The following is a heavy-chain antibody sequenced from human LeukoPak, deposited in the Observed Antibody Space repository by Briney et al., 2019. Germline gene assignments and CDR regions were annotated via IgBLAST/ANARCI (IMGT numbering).Heavy chain of an antibody. J-gene: IGHJ4*02. V-gene: IGHV4-59*01. CDR2: IYYRGST. Sequence: SETLSLTCTVSGGSISNYYWSWIRQSPGKGLEWIGDIYYRGSTNYNPSLKSRVTISVDTSRNQFSLKLTSVTAADTAVYYCARGPPNNESDCDFSSGYYTGLPYFFDFWGQGSLVTVSS. CDR1: GGSISNYY. CDR3: ARGPPNNESDCDFSSGYYTGLPYFFDF. D-gene: IGHD3-3*01.